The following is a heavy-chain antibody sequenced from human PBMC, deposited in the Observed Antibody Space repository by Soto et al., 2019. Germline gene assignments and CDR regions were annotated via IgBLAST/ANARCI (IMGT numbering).Heavy chain of an antibody. J-gene: IGHJ3*02. CDR3: ARELDRRAFDI. Sequence: GGSLRLSCAASGFTFSSYAMHWVRQAPGKGLEWVAVISYDGSNKYYADSVKGRFTISRDNSKNTLYLQMNSLRAEDTAVYYCARELDRRAFDIWGQGTMVTVS. V-gene: IGHV3-30-3*01. CDR1: GFTFSSYA. CDR2: ISYDGSNK. D-gene: IGHD3-22*01.